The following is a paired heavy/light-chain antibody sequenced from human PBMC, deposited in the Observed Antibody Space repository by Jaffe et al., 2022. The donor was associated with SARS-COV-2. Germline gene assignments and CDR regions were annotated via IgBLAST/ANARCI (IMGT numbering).Light chain of an antibody. V-gene: IGLV2-14*01. CDR1: SSDIGGYNY. J-gene: IGLJ2*01. CDR2: EVT. CDR3: SSYTSSGSV. Sequence: QSALTQPASVSGSPGQSITISCTGTSSDIGGYNYVSWYQQHPGEVPKLMIYEVTNRPSGVPDRFSGSKSGNTASLTISGLQAEDEADYYCSSYTSSGSVFGGGTKLTVL.
Heavy chain of an antibody. CDR3: AKVAQSGGGGSPARRGTFDI. CDR2: VSASGGST. D-gene: IGHD2-15*01. CDR1: GFIFNTYA. J-gene: IGHJ3*02. V-gene: IGHV3-23*01. Sequence: EVQLLESGGNLVQPGGSLRLSCAASGFIFNTYAMSWVRQAPGKGLEWVSGVSASGGSTYYGDSVKGRFTISRDNSKNTLYLEMNSLRTEDTALYYCAKVAQSGGGGSPARRGTFDIWGQGTKVTVSS.